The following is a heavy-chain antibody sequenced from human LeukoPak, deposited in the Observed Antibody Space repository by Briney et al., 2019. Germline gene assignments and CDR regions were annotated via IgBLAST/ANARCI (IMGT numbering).Heavy chain of an antibody. Sequence: SETLSLICTVSGGPISNYYWNWIRQPPGKGLEWIGNIYYSGSTNYNPSLKSRVTISVDKSKNQFSLKLRSVTAADTAVYYCARDAVGSIAAALSAFDIWGQGTMVTVSS. CDR1: GGPISNYY. V-gene: IGHV4-59*12. J-gene: IGHJ3*02. CDR3: ARDAVGSIAAALSAFDI. D-gene: IGHD6-13*01. CDR2: IYYSGST.